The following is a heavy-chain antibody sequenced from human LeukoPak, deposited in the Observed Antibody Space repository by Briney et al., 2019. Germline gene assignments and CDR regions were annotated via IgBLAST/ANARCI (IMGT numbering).Heavy chain of an antibody. CDR1: GGTFSSYA. CDR3: ARAGYDLLTLAPDPANDY. V-gene: IGHV1-18*01. D-gene: IGHD3-9*01. J-gene: IGHJ4*02. Sequence: GASVNVSCKASGGTFSSYAISWVRQAPGQGLGWMGWIIAYNGNTNYAQKLQGRVTMTTDTSTSTAYMELRSLRSDDTAVYYCARAGYDLLTLAPDPANDYWGQGTLVTVSS. CDR2: IIAYNGNT.